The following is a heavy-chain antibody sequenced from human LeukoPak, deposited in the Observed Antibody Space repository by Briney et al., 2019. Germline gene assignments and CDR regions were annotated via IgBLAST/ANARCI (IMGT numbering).Heavy chain of an antibody. CDR1: GFDFSTYY. J-gene: IGHJ5*02. Sequence: PGGSLRLSCAASGFDFSTYYLNWVRQAPGKGLEWVSSISSSSSNIFYSDLVKGRFTISRDNAKNSLYLQMNSLRAEDTAVYYCAREPAAGQGDWFDPWGQGTLVTVSS. V-gene: IGHV3-21*04. CDR2: ISSSSSNI. D-gene: IGHD6-13*01. CDR3: AREPAAGQGDWFDP.